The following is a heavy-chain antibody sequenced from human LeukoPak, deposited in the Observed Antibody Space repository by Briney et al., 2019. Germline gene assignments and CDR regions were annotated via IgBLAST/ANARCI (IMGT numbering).Heavy chain of an antibody. V-gene: IGHV3-21*01. Sequence: PGGSLRLSCAASGFTFSNCSMNWVRQAPGKGLEWVSSISSSSTYIYYADSLEGRFTISRDNVRNSLYLQMDSLRAEDTAVYYCAGDYEGNLAFDIWGQGTMVTVSS. D-gene: IGHD4-23*01. CDR2: ISSSSTYI. CDR1: GFTFSNCS. CDR3: AGDYEGNLAFDI. J-gene: IGHJ3*02.